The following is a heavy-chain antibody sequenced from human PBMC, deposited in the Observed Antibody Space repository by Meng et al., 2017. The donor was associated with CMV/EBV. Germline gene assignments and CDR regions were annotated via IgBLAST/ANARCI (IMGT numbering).Heavy chain of an antibody. CDR2: ISSSSSYI. D-gene: IGHD2-2*01. J-gene: IGHJ3*02. CDR3: AREGYCSSTSCYPSDAFDT. V-gene: IGHV3-21*01. Sequence: GSLRLSCAASGFTFSSYSMNWVRQAPGKGLEWVSSISSSSSYIYYADSVKGRFTISRDNAKNSLYLQMNSLRAEDTAVYYCAREGYCSSTSCYPSDAFDTWGQGTMVTVSS. CDR1: GFTFSSYS.